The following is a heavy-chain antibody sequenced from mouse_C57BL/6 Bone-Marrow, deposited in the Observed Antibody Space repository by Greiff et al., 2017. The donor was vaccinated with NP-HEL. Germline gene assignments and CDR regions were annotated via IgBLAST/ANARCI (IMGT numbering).Heavy chain of an antibody. CDR3: TGRLRLHGY. V-gene: IGHV14-4*01. Sequence: VQLQQSGAELVRPGASVKLSCTASGFNIKDDYMHWVKQRPEQGLEWIGWIDPENGDTEYASKFQGKATITADTSSNKAYLQLSSLTSEDTAVYYCTGRLRLHGYWGQGTTLTVAS. CDR2: IDPENGDT. J-gene: IGHJ2*01. CDR1: GFNIKDDY. D-gene: IGHD3-2*02.